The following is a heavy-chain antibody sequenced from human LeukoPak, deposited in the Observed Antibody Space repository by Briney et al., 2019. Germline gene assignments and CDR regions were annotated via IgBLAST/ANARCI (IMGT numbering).Heavy chain of an antibody. V-gene: IGHV1-8*01. J-gene: IGHJ4*02. Sequence: ASVKVSCKASGYTFTSYTFTSYDINWVRQATGQGLEWMGWMNPKSGNTGYAQKFQGRVTMTTDTSTSTAYMELRSLRSDNTAVYYCARVGAYCSSSSCFDYWDQGTLVTVSS. CDR2: MNPKSGNT. CDR3: ARVGAYCSSSSCFDY. CDR1: GYTFTSYTFTSYD. D-gene: IGHD2-2*01.